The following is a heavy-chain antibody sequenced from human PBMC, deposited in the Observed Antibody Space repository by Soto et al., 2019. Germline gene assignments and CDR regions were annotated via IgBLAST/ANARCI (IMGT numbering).Heavy chain of an antibody. CDR2: IIPIFGTA. CDR3: ARDWRGAVAGTFDY. V-gene: IGHV1-69*13. J-gene: IGHJ4*02. CDR1: GGTFSSYA. D-gene: IGHD6-19*01. Sequence: SVKVSCKASGGTFSSYAISWVRQAPGQGLEWMGGIIPIFGTANYAQKFQGRVTITADESTSTAYMELSSLRSEDTAVYYCARDWRGAVAGTFDYWGQGTLVTVSS.